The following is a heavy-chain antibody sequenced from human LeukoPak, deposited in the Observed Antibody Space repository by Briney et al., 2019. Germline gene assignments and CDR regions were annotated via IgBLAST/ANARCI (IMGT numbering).Heavy chain of an antibody. CDR2: INPNSGGT. J-gene: IGHJ5*02. D-gene: IGHD6-13*01. CDR3: ATVTSSSWGNWFDP. CDR1: GYTFTGYY. V-gene: IGHV1-2*02. Sequence: ASVKVSCKASGYTFTGYYMHWVRQAPGQGLEWMGWINPNSGGTNYAQKFQGRVTMTRDTSISTAYMELSRLRSDDTAVYYCATVTSSSWGNWFDPWGQGTLDTVSS.